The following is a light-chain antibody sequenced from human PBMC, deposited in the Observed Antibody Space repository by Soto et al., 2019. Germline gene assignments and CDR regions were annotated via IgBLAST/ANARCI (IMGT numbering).Light chain of an antibody. CDR1: TSNIGTNY. CDR3: ATWDASLPGEV. Sequence: QSVLTQPPSASGTPGQRVTISCSGSTSNIGTNYVYWYQQLPGTAPRLLMYSTNKRPSGIPDRFSGSKSGTSGTLDITGLQTGDEADYYCATWDASLPGEVFGGGTKLTVL. CDR2: STN. J-gene: IGLJ2*01. V-gene: IGLV1-47*02.